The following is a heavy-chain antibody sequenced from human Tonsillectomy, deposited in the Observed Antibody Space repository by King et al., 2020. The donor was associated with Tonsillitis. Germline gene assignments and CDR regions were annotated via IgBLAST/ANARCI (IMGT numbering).Heavy chain of an antibody. CDR2: IKHDGSDK. CDR3: ARHGQRAVLDY. D-gene: IGHD6-19*01. V-gene: IGHV3-7*01. J-gene: IGHJ4*02. CDR1: GFTFSNYW. Sequence: VQLVESRGGLVQPGGSLRLSCAAYGFTFSNYWMTWVRQAPGKGLEWVANIKHDGSDKYYVDSVKGRFTISRDNAKSSLHLQMNSLRVEDTAIYYCARHGQRAVLDYWGQGTLVTVSS.